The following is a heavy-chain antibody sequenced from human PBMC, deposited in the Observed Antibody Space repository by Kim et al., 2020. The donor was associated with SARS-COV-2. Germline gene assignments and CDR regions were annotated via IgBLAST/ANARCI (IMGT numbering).Heavy chain of an antibody. CDR3: ARGARGSSSWGYYFDY. D-gene: IGHD6-13*01. Sequence: SVKGRFTISRDNSKNTLYLQMNSLRAEDTAVYYCARGARGSSSWGYYFDYWGQGTLVTVSS. V-gene: IGHV3-30*07. J-gene: IGHJ4*02.